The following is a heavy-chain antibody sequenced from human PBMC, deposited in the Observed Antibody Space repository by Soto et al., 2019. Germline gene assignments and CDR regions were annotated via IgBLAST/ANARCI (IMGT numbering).Heavy chain of an antibody. CDR3: ARSSGTYSLDF. V-gene: IGHV1-2*02. CDR1: GYTFTDHY. J-gene: IGHJ4*02. CDR2: INPFSGGA. D-gene: IGHD3-10*01. Sequence: GASVKVSCKTSGYTFTDHYVHGVRQAPGQGLEWLGWINPFSGGAKYPQRFKDKVSMTADTSISTVYMYLTSLTSDDTAIYYCARSSGTYSLDFWGQGTLVTVSS.